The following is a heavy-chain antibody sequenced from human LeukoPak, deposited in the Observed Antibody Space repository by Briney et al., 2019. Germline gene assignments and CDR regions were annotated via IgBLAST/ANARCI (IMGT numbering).Heavy chain of an antibody. Sequence: PSETLSLTCTVSGGSISGYYWSWIRQPPGKGLDWIGYIHSSGTTNYNPSLKSRVTISVDTSKNQFSLKLSSVTAADTAVYFCARDGRDMVRGVRLYGMDVWGQGTTVTVSS. J-gene: IGHJ6*02. CDR1: GGSISGYY. CDR2: IHSSGTT. CDR3: ARDGRDMVRGVRLYGMDV. D-gene: IGHD3-10*01. V-gene: IGHV4-59*01.